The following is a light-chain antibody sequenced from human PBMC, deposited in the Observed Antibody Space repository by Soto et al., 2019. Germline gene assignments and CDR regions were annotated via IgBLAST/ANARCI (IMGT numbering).Light chain of an antibody. J-gene: IGKJ4*01. CDR1: LTISNY. CDR2: AAS. Sequence: DIQMTQSPSSLSASVGDRVTITCRASLTISNYLAWYQQKPGKIPKLLIYAASTLQAGVLARFSGSGSGTDFTLTISRLQPEAVAAYYCQKYHSAQRTFGGGTNVDSK. V-gene: IGKV1-27*01. CDR3: QKYHSAQRT.